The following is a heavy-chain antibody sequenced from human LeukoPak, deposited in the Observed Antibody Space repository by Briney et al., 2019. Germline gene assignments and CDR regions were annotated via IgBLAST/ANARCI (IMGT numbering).Heavy chain of an antibody. CDR2: IKQDGSEK. CDR3: AREKLRGLRYYYGMDV. Sequence: GASLRLSCAASGFTFSSYWMSWVRQAPGKGMEWVANIKQDGSEKYYVDSVKGRFTISRDNTKNSLYLQMSSLRAEDTAVYYCAREKLRGLRYYYGMDVWGQGTTVTVSS. V-gene: IGHV3-7*01. CDR1: GFTFSSYW. J-gene: IGHJ6*02. D-gene: IGHD5-18*01.